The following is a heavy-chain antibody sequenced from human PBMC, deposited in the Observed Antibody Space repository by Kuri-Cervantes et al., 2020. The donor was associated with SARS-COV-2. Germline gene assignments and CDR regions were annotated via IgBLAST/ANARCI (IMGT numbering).Heavy chain of an antibody. J-gene: IGHJ4*02. CDR3: ARVSNYYDSSGVLDY. V-gene: IGHV4-34*01. CDR2: INHSGST. CDR1: GFTLSDYD. D-gene: IGHD3-22*01. Sequence: GSLRLSCALSGFTLSDYDMHWVRQAPGKGLEWIGEINHSGSTNYNPSLKSRVTVSVDTSKNQFSLKLSSVTAADTAVYYCARVSNYYDSSGVLDYWGQGTLVTVSS.